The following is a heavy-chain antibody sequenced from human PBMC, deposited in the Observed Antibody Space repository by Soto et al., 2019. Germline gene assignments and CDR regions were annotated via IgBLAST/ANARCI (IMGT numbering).Heavy chain of an antibody. CDR1: GFTFGTYA. CDR2: ISYDGSNK. Sequence: QTGGSLRLSCEASGFTFGTYAMHWVRQAPGKGLEWVAGISYDGSNKYNADSVKGRFTISRDNFKSTMSLQMNSLRAEDTAVYYCARESVIDYYDSSAYFTGWGQGTLVTVSS. CDR3: ARESVIDYYDSSAYFTG. J-gene: IGHJ4*02. D-gene: IGHD3-22*01. V-gene: IGHV3-30-3*01.